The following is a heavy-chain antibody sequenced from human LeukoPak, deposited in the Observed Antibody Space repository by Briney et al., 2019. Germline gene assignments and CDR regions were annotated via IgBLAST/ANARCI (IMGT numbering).Heavy chain of an antibody. J-gene: IGHJ4*02. CDR2: ISDNGGDT. CDR3: ARHNYYGSDPGY. Sequence: GGSLRLSCAASGFTFNSYTMTWVRQAPGKGLEWVSAISDNGGDTYYADSVKGRFTISRDNSKSTLSLHMNSLRAEDTAVYYCARHNYYGSDPGYWGQGTLVTVSS. CDR1: GFTFNSYT. V-gene: IGHV3-23*01. D-gene: IGHD3-10*01.